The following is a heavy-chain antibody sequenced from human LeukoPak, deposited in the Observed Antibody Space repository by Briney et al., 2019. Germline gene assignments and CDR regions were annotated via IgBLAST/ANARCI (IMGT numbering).Heavy chain of an antibody. Sequence: SETLSLTCSVSGGSIRSYYWSWIRQPPGKGLEWIGYIYYTGSTNYNPSLKSRVTISVDTSKNQFSLKLSSVTAADTAVYYCARAFASQTRYFDYWGQGTLVTVSS. V-gene: IGHV4-59*12. CDR1: GGSIRSYY. CDR2: IYYTGST. J-gene: IGHJ4*02. CDR3: ARAFASQTRYFDY.